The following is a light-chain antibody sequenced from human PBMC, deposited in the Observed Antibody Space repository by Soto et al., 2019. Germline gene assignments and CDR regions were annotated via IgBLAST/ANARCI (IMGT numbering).Light chain of an antibody. J-gene: IGLJ3*02. CDR2: GNS. V-gene: IGLV1-40*01. CDR1: SSNIGAGYD. Sequence: QSVVTQPPSVSGAPGQRVTISCTGSSSNIGAGYDVHWYQQLPGTAPKLLIYGNSNRPSGVPDRFSGSKSGTSASLAITGLQAEDEADYYCYSYRGSNAWVFGGGTKLTVL. CDR3: YSYRGSNAWV.